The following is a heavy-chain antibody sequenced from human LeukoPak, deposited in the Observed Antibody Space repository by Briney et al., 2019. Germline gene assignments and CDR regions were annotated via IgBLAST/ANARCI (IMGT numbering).Heavy chain of an antibody. J-gene: IGHJ4*02. CDR3: VKDPFYGGNPLYYFHY. CDR2: ITGDGGRT. CDR1: GFTFSFYA. V-gene: IGHV3-64D*06. Sequence: GGSLRLSCSASGFTFSFYAMHWVRQAPGKRPECVSAITGDGGRTYYADAVKGRFTISRDNSKNTLYPQMNGLRADDTAIYYCVKDPFYGGNPLYYFHYWGQGTLVTVSS. D-gene: IGHD4-23*01.